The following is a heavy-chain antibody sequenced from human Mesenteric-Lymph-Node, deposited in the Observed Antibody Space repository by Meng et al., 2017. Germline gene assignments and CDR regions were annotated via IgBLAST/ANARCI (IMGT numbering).Heavy chain of an antibody. V-gene: IGHV3-74*01. D-gene: IGHD6-13*01. CDR1: GFTFRNDW. CDR3: ARSIAAANIHYYYYYGMDV. CDR2: ISSDGSAT. J-gene: IGHJ6*02. Sequence: GESLKISCAASGFTFRNDWMHWVRQVPGEGLVWVSRISSDGSATSYADSVKGRFTISRDNAKNTLFLQMNSLRAEDTAVYYCARSIAAANIHYYYYYGMDVWGQGTTVTVSS.